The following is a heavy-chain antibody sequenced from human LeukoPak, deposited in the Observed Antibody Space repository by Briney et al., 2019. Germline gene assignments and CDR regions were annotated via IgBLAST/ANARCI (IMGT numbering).Heavy chain of an antibody. Sequence: PSETLTLTCTASGGSISSYYWSWLRQPPGKGLEWIGYIYTSGSTNYNPSLKSRVTISVDTSKNQFSLKLSSVTAADTAVYYCARLHHYYYYMDVWGKGTTVTVSS. J-gene: IGHJ6*03. CDR2: IYTSGST. CDR3: ARLHHYYYYMDV. CDR1: GGSISSYY. V-gene: IGHV4-4*09.